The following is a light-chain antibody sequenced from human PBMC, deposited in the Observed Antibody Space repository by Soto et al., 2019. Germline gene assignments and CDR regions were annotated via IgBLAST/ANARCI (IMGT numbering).Light chain of an antibody. CDR2: WAS. CDR3: HQYYDSPLT. V-gene: IGKV4-1*01. CDR1: QSVLYSNNKDY. Sequence: DIVVTQSPDSLAVSLGERATINCKSSQSVLYSNNKDYLAWYQQKPGQPPKLLISWASTRGSGVPDRFSGSGSGTDFNLTISSLQAEDVAVYCCHQYYDSPLTFGGGTKVEI. J-gene: IGKJ4*01.